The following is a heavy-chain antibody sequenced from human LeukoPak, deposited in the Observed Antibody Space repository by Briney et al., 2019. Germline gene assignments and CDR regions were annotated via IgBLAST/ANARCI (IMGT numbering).Heavy chain of an antibody. CDR3: AKQWGSSWYTGMDV. CDR2: IWYDGSNK. V-gene: IGHV3-33*06. D-gene: IGHD6-13*01. Sequence: GGSLRLSCAASGFTFSSYGMHWVRQAPGKGLEWVAVIWYDGSNKYYADSVKGRFTISRDNSKNTLYLQMSSLRADDTAVYYCAKQWGSSWYTGMDVWGQGTTVTVSS. CDR1: GFTFSSYG. J-gene: IGHJ6*02.